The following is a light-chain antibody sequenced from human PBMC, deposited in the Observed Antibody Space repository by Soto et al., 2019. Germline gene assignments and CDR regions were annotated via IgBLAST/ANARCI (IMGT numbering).Light chain of an antibody. J-gene: IGLJ2*01. Sequence: QSALTQRASVSGSPGQSITISCTGTSSDITTYNYGSWYQHHPGKTPKLMIYDFSNRPSGVSHRFSGSKSGNTASLTIARRQAENQGDYYCSSYTISHPVFGGGTKLTVL. CDR1: SSDITTYNY. V-gene: IGLV2-14*03. CDR3: SSYTISHPV. CDR2: DFS.